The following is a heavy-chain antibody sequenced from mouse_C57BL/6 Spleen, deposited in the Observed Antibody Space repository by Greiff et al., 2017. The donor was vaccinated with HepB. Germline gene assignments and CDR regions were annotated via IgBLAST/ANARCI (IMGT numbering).Heavy chain of an antibody. Sequence: QVQLQQPGAELVKPGASVKLSCKASGYTFTSYWMQWVKQRPGQGLEWIGEIDPSDSYTNYNQKFKGKATLTVDTSSSTAYMQLSSLTSEDSAVYYCARSGYYGSSPPMDYWGQGTSVTVSS. J-gene: IGHJ4*01. CDR2: IDPSDSYT. CDR3: ARSGYYGSSPPMDY. D-gene: IGHD1-1*01. V-gene: IGHV1-50*01. CDR1: GYTFTSYW.